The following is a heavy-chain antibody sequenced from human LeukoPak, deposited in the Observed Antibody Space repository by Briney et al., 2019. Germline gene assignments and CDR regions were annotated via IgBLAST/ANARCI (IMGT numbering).Heavy chain of an antibody. D-gene: IGHD2-2*01. Sequence: PSETLSLTCAVSGGSISSGGYSWSWIRQPPGKGLEWIGYIYYSGSTYYNPSLKSRVTISVDTSKNQFSLKLSSVTAADTAVYYCARNVVVPAVHFDYWGQGTLVTVSS. J-gene: IGHJ4*02. CDR3: ARNVVVPAVHFDY. V-gene: IGHV4-30-4*07. CDR1: GGSISSGGYS. CDR2: IYYSGST.